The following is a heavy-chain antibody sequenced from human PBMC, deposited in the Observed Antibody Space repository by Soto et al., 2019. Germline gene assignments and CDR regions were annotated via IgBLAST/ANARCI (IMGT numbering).Heavy chain of an antibody. CDR2: ISSSGDRT. V-gene: IGHV3-64*02. CDR3: ARGGDVVVPAAIMYFDY. CDR1: GFTFSSYA. J-gene: IGHJ4*02. Sequence: EVQLVESGEGLVQPGGSLRLSCAASGFTFSSYAMHWVRQAPGKGLEYVSAISSSGDRTSFADSVKGRFTISRDYSKNTLYLQMGSLRAEDMAVYYCARGGDVVVPAAIMYFDYWGQGTQVTVSS. D-gene: IGHD2-2*01.